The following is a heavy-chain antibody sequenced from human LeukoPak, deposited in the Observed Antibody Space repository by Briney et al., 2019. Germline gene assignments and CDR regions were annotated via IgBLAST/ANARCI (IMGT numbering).Heavy chain of an antibody. CDR1: GFTFSSYW. D-gene: IGHD3-10*01. V-gene: IGHV3-7*01. J-gene: IGHJ4*02. CDR2: IKQDGSEK. Sequence: GGSLRLSCAASGFTFSSYWMSWVRQAPGKGLEWVANIKQDGSEKYYVDSVKGRFTISRDNAKNSLYLQMNSLRAEDTAVYYCARGRMARGVIITGGSGYWGQGTLVTVSS. CDR3: ARGRMARGVIITGGSGY.